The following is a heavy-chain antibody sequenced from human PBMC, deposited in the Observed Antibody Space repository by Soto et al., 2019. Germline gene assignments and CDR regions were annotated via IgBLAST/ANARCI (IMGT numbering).Heavy chain of an antibody. V-gene: IGHV3-9*01. CDR2: IGWNSVSI. J-gene: IGHJ4*02. CDR3: VKGSDSGGNRTPNLDN. D-gene: IGHD4-17*01. Sequence: PGGSLRLSCAASGFTFEDYAMKWVRQPPGKGLEWVAGIGWNSVSIGYADSVKGRFTISRDNARKSLYLEMTSLRPEDSALYYCVKGSDSGGNRTPNLDNWGRGAPVTVSS. CDR1: GFTFEDYA.